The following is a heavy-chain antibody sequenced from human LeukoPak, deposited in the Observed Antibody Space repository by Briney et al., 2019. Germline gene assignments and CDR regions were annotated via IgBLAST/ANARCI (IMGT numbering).Heavy chain of an antibody. CDR2: ISYDGSNK. CDR1: GFTFSSYA. V-gene: IGHV3-30-3*01. Sequence: QPGRSLRLSCAVSGFTFSSYAMHWVRQAPGKGLEWVAVISYDGSNKYYADSVKGRFTISRDNSRNTLYLQMNSLRAEDTAVYYCAARAYFDYWGQGTLVTVSS. CDR3: AARAYFDY. J-gene: IGHJ4*02.